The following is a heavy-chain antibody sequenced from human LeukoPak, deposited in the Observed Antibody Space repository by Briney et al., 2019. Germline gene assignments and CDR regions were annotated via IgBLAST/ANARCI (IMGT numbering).Heavy chain of an antibody. J-gene: IGHJ4*02. CDR1: GGTFSSYA. Sequence: SVKVSCKASGGTFSSYAISWVRQAPGQGLEWMGGIIPIFGTANYAQKFQGRVTITADKSTSTAYMELSGLRSEDTAVYYCAREGQGYCSGGSCSYFDYWGQGTLVTVSS. V-gene: IGHV1-69*06. CDR3: AREGQGYCSGGSCSYFDY. D-gene: IGHD2-15*01. CDR2: IIPIFGTA.